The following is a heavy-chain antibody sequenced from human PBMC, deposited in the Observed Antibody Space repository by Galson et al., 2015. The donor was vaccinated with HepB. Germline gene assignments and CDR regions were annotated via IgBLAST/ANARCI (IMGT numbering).Heavy chain of an antibody. CDR1: GYTFTGYY. J-gene: IGHJ4*02. D-gene: IGHD6-19*01. CDR2: INPNSGGT. Sequence: SVKVSCKASGYTFTGYYMHWVRQAPGQGLEWMGWINPNSGGTDYAQKVQGWVTMTRDTSISTAYMELSRLRSDDTAVYYCARGESGWSSFDYWGQGTLVTVSS. CDR3: ARGESGWSSFDY. V-gene: IGHV1-2*04.